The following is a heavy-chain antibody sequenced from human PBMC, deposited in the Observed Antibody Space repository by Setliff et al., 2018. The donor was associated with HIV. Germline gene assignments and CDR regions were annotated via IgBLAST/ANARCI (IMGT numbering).Heavy chain of an antibody. V-gene: IGHV1-69*10. CDR2: IMSILRIA. J-gene: IGHJ3*02. D-gene: IGHD3-22*01. CDR1: GGSFTSFA. CDR3: TRGLWENYYDSSGYPVPDAFDI. Sequence: ASVKVSCKASGGSFTSFAISWVRQAPGQGLEWMGGIMSILRIANYAQKFQGRVTITADESTSIAYMELSSPRSEDTAVYYCTRGLWENYYDSSGYPVPDAFDIWGQGTMVTVSS.